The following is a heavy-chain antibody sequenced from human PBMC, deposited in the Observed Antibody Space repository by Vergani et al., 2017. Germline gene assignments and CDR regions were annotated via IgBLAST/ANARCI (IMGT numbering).Heavy chain of an antibody. CDR3: ARVPRGYYGSGSYYTNGMDV. V-gene: IGHV4-4*07. J-gene: IGHJ6*02. CDR1: GGSISSYY. Sequence: QVQLQESGPGLVKPSETLSLTCTVSGGSISSYYWSWIRQPAGKGLEWIGRIYTSGSTNYNPSLKSRVTMSVDTSKNQFSLKLSSVTAADTAVYYCARVPRGYYGSGSYYTNGMDVWGQGTTVTVSS. CDR2: IYTSGST. D-gene: IGHD3-10*01.